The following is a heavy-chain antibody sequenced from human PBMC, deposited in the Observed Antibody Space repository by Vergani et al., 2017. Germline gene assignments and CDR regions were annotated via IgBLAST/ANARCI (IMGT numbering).Heavy chain of an antibody. CDR2: IQFDGSNQ. V-gene: IGHV3-30*02. Sequence: QVQLVESGGGVVQRGGSLRLSCATSGFTLSNYDMQWIRQGPGKGLEFVAFIQFDGSNQYDADSVKGRFTLSRDFSKNTLYLQINSLRTDDTATYYCAKHFRGWGIDYWGQGTQVIVSS. CDR1: GFTLSNYD. CDR3: AKHFRGWGIDY. J-gene: IGHJ4*02. D-gene: IGHD3-16*01.